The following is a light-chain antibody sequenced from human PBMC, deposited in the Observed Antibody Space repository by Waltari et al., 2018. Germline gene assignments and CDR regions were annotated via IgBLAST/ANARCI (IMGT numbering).Light chain of an antibody. CDR3: SSYTSRNTWV. Sequence: QSALTQPASVSGSPGQSITISCTGTSSDIGTYNSVSWYQQHPGKAPKLMIYDVINRPSGVSNRFSGSKSGNTASLTISGLQAEDEADYYCSSYTSRNTWVFGGGTKLTVL. CDR2: DVI. J-gene: IGLJ3*02. CDR1: SSDIGTYNS. V-gene: IGLV2-14*03.